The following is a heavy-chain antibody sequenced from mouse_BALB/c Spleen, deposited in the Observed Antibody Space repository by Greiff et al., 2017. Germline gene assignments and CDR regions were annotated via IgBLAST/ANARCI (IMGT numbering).Heavy chain of an antibody. V-gene: IGHV5-6-5*01. CDR1: GFTFSSYA. D-gene: IGHD1-1*01. Sequence: EVQGVESGGGLVKPGGSLKLSCAASGFTFSSYAMSWVRQTPEKRLEWVASISSGGSTYYPDSVKGRFTISRDNARNILYLQMSSLRSEDTAMYYCARGKDYGSSYLDYWGQGTALTVSS. CDR2: ISSGGST. CDR3: ARGKDYGSSYLDY. J-gene: IGHJ2*01.